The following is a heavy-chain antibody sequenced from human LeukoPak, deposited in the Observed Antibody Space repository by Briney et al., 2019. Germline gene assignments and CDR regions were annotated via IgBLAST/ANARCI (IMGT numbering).Heavy chain of an antibody. Sequence: TGGSLRLSCVASGFTVSSNYMSWVRQAPGKGLEWVSVIYSGGSTYYADSVKGRFTISRDNSKNTLYLQMNSLRAEDTAVYYCASGSGSYRTPYYYMDLWRTATTVTVSS. CDR2: IYSGGST. D-gene: IGHD3-10*01. CDR3: ASGSGSYRTPYYYMDL. CDR1: GFTVSSNY. V-gene: IGHV3-53*01. J-gene: IGHJ6*03.